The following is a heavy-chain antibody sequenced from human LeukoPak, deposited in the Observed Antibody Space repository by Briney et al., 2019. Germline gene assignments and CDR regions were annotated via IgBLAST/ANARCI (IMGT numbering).Heavy chain of an antibody. CDR2: ISTNKGNT. D-gene: IGHD2-21*01. CDR3: VRDIQWRFDP. V-gene: IGHV1-18*01. CDR1: GYIFTTYG. Sequence: ASVRVSCKASGYIFTTYGISRVRQAPGQGLEWMGWISTNKGNTNYAQRLQGRVTMTADTSTSTAYMELRSLRSDDTAIYYCVRDIQWRFDPWGQGTLVTVSS. J-gene: IGHJ5*02.